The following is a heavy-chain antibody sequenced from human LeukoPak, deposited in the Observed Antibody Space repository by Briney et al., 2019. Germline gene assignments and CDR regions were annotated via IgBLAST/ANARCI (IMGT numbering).Heavy chain of an antibody. CDR1: GFTFSSNY. J-gene: IGHJ4*02. CDR3: ARLRRYGGNWAFDY. D-gene: IGHD4-23*01. CDR2: IYSGGST. Sequence: GGSLRLSCAASGFTFSSNYMSWVRQAPGKGLEWVSVIYSGGSTYHAHSVKGRFTISRDNSKNTLYLQMNSLRAEDTAVYYCARLRRYGGNWAFDYCGQGNLVTVSS. V-gene: IGHV3-66*04.